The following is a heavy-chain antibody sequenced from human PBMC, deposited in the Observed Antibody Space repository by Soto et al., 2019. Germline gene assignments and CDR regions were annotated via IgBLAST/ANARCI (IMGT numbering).Heavy chain of an antibody. CDR2: INPSGGST. CDR3: ARDSPPVDY. J-gene: IGHJ4*02. Sequence: ASVKVSCKASGYTFTSYYMHWVRQAPGQGLEWMGIINPSGGSTIYAQKFQGRVTMTEGTSTDTAYMELSSLRSDDTAVYYCARDSPPVDYWGQGTLVTVSS. V-gene: IGHV1-46*01. CDR1: GYTFTSYY.